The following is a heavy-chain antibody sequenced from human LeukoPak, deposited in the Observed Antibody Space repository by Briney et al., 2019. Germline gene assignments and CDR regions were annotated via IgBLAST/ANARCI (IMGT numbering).Heavy chain of an antibody. CDR2: IIPIFGTA. D-gene: IGHD1-26*01. V-gene: IGHV1-69*01. CDR1: GGTFSSYA. J-gene: IGHJ3*02. CDR3: ARSQLTREWDVAFDI. Sequence: LVKVSCKASGGTFSSYAISWVRQAPGQGLEWMGGIIPIFGTANYAQKFQGRVTITADESTSTAYMELSSLRSEDTAVYYCARSQLTREWDVAFDIWGQGTMVTVSS.